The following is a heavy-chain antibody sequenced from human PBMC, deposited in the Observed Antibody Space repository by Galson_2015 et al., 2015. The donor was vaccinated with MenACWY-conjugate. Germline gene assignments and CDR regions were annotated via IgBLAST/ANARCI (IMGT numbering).Heavy chain of an antibody. CDR3: ARDTPRLFHKYYYYYMDV. J-gene: IGHJ6*03. V-gene: IGHV1-18*01. CDR2: ISAYNGNT. Sequence: SVKVSCKASGYTFTSYGISWVRQAPGQGLEWMGWISAYNGNTNYAQKLQGRVTMTTDTSTSTAYMELRSLRSDDTAVYYCARDTPRLFHKYYYYYMDVWGKGTTVTVSS. CDR1: GYTFTSYG. D-gene: IGHD2-21*01.